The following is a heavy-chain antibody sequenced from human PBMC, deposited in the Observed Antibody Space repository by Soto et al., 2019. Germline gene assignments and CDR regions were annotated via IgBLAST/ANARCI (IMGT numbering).Heavy chain of an antibody. J-gene: IGHJ5*02. V-gene: IGHV4-34*01. CDR1: GRSFSGYY. CDR3: ARVGYSGFAPPRGLNWFDP. Sequence: QVQLQQWGAGLLKPSETLSLTCAVYGRSFSGYYWSWIRQPPGQGLEWIGEINHSGSTNYNPSLKSRVTISVDTSKYHFSLKLSSVTAADTAVYFCARVGYSGFAPPRGLNWFDPWGQVTLVTVSS. D-gene: IGHD5-12*01. CDR2: INHSGST.